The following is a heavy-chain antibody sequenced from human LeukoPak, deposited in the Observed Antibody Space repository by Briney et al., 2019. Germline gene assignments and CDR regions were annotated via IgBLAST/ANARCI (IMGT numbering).Heavy chain of an antibody. D-gene: IGHD3-10*01. V-gene: IGHV4-39*01. J-gene: IGHJ5*02. CDR3: AGHSSESYYYGSGSYIPTWFDP. Sequence: PSETLSLTCTVSGGSISSSSYYWGWIRQPPGKGLEWIGSIYYSGSTYYNPSLKSRVTISVDTSKNQFSLKLSSVTAADTAVYYCAGHSSESYYYGSGSYIPTWFDPWGQGTLVTVSS. CDR2: IYYSGST. CDR1: GGSISSSSYY.